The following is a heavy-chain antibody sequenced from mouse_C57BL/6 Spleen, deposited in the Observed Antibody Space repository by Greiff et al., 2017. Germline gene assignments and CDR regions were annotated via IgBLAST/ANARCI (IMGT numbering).Heavy chain of an antibody. CDR1: GYAFSSSW. D-gene: IGHD1-1*01. CDR2: IYPGDGDT. CDR3: ARYYYGSSGGDY. V-gene: IGHV1-82*01. Sequence: QVQLQQSGPELVKPGASVKISCKASGYAFSSSWMNWVKQRPGKGLEWIGRIYPGDGDTNYNGKFKGKATLTADKSSSTAYMQLSSLTSDDSAVYFCARYYYGSSGGDYWGQGTTLTVSS. J-gene: IGHJ2*01.